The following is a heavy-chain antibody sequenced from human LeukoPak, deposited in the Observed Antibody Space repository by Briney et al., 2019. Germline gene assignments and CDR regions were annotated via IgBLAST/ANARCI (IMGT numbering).Heavy chain of an antibody. D-gene: IGHD5-18*01. CDR2: IYYSGST. Sequence: PSQTLSLTCTVSGGSISSGDYYWSWIRQPPGKGLEWIGYIYYSGSTYYNPSLKSRVTISVDTSKNQFSLKLSSVTAADTAVYYCARGLGGGYTYFDYWDQGTLVTVSS. CDR3: ARGLGGGYTYFDY. J-gene: IGHJ4*02. V-gene: IGHV4-30-4*08. CDR1: GGSISSGDYY.